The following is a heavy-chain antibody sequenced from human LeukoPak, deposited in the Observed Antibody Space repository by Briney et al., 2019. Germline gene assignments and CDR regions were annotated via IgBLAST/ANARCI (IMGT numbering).Heavy chain of an antibody. J-gene: IGHJ5*02. V-gene: IGHV3-64*01. CDR3: ARGGYQLLRYWSDP. Sequence: PGGSLRLSCAASGFTFSSYAMHWVRQAPGKGLEYVSAISSNGGSTYYANSAKGGFTISRDNSKNTLYLQMGSLRAEDMAVYYCARGGYQLLRYWSDPWGQGTLVTVSS. CDR2: ISSNGGST. CDR1: GFTFSSYA. D-gene: IGHD2-2*01.